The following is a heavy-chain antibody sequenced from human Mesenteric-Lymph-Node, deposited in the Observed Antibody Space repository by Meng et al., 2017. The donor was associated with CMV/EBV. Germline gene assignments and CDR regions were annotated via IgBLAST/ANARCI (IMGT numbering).Heavy chain of an antibody. Sequence: VRLHRGGAGLVKPSETPSVTCAVYGWSFSGYYWNWIRQSPEKGLEWIGEINHSGSTTYNPSFTSRIIISVDTSTNQISLNMSSVTAADTAVYYCARGSSYDILTGYFDYWGQGALVTVFS. D-gene: IGHD3-9*01. CDR2: INHSGST. V-gene: IGHV4-34*01. CDR1: GWSFSGYY. CDR3: ARGSSYDILTGYFDY. J-gene: IGHJ4*02.